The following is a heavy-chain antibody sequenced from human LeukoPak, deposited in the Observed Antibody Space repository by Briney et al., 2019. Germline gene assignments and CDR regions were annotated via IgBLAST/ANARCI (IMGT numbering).Heavy chain of an antibody. Sequence: NPSETLSLTCAVYGGSFSGYYWSWIRQPPGKGLEWIGEINHSGSTNYNPSLKSRVTISVDTSKDQFSLKLSSGTAADTAVYYCARGPGVTGTIGFDYWGQGTLVTVSS. CDR3: ARGPGVTGTIGFDY. CDR1: GGSFSGYY. J-gene: IGHJ4*02. D-gene: IGHD1-7*01. CDR2: INHSGST. V-gene: IGHV4-34*01.